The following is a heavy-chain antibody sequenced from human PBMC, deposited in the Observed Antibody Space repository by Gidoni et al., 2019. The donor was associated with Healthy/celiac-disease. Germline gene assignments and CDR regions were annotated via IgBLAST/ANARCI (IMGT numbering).Heavy chain of an antibody. Sequence: QVQLVESGGGVVQPGRSLRLSCAASDFPFSSYGMHWVRQDPGKGLEWVAVISYDGSNKYYADSVKGRFTISRDNSNNTLYLQMNSLRAEDTAVYYCAKDPQNSGYDYHYYYYGMDVGGQGTTVTVSS. CDR1: DFPFSSYG. D-gene: IGHD5-12*01. CDR2: ISYDGSNK. CDR3: AKDPQNSGYDYHYYYYGMDV. V-gene: IGHV3-30*18. J-gene: IGHJ6*02.